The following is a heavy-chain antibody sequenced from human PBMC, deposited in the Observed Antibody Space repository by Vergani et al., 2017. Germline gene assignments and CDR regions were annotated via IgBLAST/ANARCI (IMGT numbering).Heavy chain of an antibody. D-gene: IGHD6-13*01. CDR1: GGSISSYY. J-gene: IGHJ4*02. Sequence: QVQLQESGPGLVKPSETLSLTCTVSGGSISSYYWSWIRQPPGKGLEWIGYIYYSGSTNYNPSLKSRVTISVDTSKNQFSLKLSSVTAADTAVYYCARLYSSSWDKFYXFDYWGQGTLVTVSS. CDR3: ARLYSSSWDKFYXFDY. CDR2: IYYSGST. V-gene: IGHV4-59*01.